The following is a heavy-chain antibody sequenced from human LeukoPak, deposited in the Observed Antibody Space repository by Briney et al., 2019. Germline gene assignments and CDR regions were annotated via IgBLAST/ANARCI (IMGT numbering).Heavy chain of an antibody. V-gene: IGHV3-23*01. CDR3: AKEFSSGYDYTRGFDY. CDR1: GLTFSSYG. CDR2: ISGSGGST. D-gene: IGHD5-12*01. Sequence: GGSLRLSCAASGLTFSSYGMSWVRQAPGKGLEWVSAISGSGGSTYYADSVKGRFTISRDNSKNTLYLQMNSLRAEDTAVYYCAKEFSSGYDYTRGFDYWGQGTLVTVSS. J-gene: IGHJ4*02.